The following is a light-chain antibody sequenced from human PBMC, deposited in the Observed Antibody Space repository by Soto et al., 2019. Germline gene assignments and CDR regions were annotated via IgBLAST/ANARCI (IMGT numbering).Light chain of an antibody. CDR1: QSIRTY. CDR3: QQTYSTLYT. Sequence: DIQMTQSPSSLSASVGDRVTITCRASQSIRTYLNWYRQKPGKAPELLIYAASSLQSGVPSGFSGSGSGTDFTLTIRSLQPEDFATYYCQQTYSTLYTFGQGTKLEIK. CDR2: AAS. J-gene: IGKJ2*01. V-gene: IGKV1-39*01.